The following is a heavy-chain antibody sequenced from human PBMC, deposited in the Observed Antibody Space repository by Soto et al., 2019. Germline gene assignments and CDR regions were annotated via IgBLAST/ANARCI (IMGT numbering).Heavy chain of an antibody. J-gene: IGHJ4*02. CDR3: ARDYGGNSGYFDY. D-gene: IGHD4-17*01. V-gene: IGHV4-30-2*01. CDR2: IYHSGSS. CDR1: GGSISSGGYS. Sequence: SETLSLTCAVSGGSISSGGYSWSWIRQPPGKGLEWIGYIYHSGSSYYNPSLKSRVTISVDRSKNQFSLKLSSVTAADTAVYYCARDYGGNSGYFDYWGQGTLVTVSS.